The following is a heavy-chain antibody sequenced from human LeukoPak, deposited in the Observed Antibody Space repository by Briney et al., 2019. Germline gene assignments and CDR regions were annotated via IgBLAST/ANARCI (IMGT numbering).Heavy chain of an antibody. V-gene: IGHV3-21*01. CDR2: ISSSSSYI. CDR1: GFTFSSYS. CDR3: ARDIAAAGKNY. J-gene: IGHJ4*02. D-gene: IGHD6-13*01. Sequence: PGGSLRLSCAASGFTFSSYSMNWVRQAPGKGLEWVSSISSSSSYIYYADSVKGRFTISGDNAKNSLYLQMNSLRAEDTAVYYCARDIAAAGKNYWGQGTLVTVSS.